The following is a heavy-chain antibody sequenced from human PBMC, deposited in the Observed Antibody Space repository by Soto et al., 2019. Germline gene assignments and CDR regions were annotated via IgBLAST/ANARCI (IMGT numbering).Heavy chain of an antibody. V-gene: IGHV3-15*01. CDR2: IKSKALGGTI. Sequence: GGSLRLSCAASGFTFSSYAMSWVRQAPGKGLEWVGRIKSKALGGTIDYAAPVKGKFTFSRDDSKDTLYLQMNSLKTEDTAVYYCTAEDGWFDPWGQGTLVTVSS. J-gene: IGHJ5*02. CDR1: GFTFSSYA. CDR3: TAEDGWFDP.